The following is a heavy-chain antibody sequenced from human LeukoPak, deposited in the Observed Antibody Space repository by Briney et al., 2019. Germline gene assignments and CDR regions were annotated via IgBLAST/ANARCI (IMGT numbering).Heavy chain of an antibody. J-gene: IGHJ6*03. CDR1: GGSISSGGYY. V-gene: IGHV4-30-2*01. CDR2: IYHSGST. D-gene: IGHD1-7*01. CDR3: AREAPYNWNYGSGDYYYYMDV. Sequence: SETLSLTCTVSGGSISSGGYYWSWIRQPPGKGLEWIGYIYHSGSTYYNPSLKSRVTISVDRSKNQFSLKLSSVTAADTAVYYCAREAPYNWNYGSGDYYYYMDVWGKGTTVTVSS.